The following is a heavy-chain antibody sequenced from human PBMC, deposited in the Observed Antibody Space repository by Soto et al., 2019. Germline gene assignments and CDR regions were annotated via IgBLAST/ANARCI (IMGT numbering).Heavy chain of an antibody. D-gene: IGHD2-21*02. Sequence: QITLKESGPTLVKPTQTLTLTYTFSGFSLSTIGVGVGWIRRPPGKALEWLALIYWDDDKRYSPSLKSRLTVTKDTSKNQVVLTMTNMDPVDTATYYCVQSRCGGDCLQSYSSHSYYGLDVWGQGTTVTVSS. CDR2: IYWDDDK. CDR1: GFSLSTIGVG. J-gene: IGHJ6*02. V-gene: IGHV2-5*02. CDR3: VQSRCGGDCLQSYSSHSYYGLDV.